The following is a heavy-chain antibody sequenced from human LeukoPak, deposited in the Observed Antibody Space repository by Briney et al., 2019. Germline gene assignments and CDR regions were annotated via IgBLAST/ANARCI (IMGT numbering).Heavy chain of an antibody. V-gene: IGHV3-21*01. CDR3: ARDRGDYVWGSYRPDAFDI. J-gene: IGHJ3*02. CDR2: ISSSSSYI. Sequence: GGSLRLSCAASGFTFSSYSTNWVRQAPGKGLEWVSSISSSSSYIYYADSVKGRFTISRGNAKNSLYLQMNSLRAEDTAVYYCARDRGDYVWGSYRPDAFDIWGQGTMVTVSS. CDR1: GFTFSSYS. D-gene: IGHD3-16*02.